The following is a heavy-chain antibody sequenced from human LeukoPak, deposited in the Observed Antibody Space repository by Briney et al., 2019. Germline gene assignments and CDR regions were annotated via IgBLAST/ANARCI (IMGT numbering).Heavy chain of an antibody. J-gene: IGHJ6*02. CDR1: GGSISSGGYY. CDR3: ARVLYGNYGVDV. D-gene: IGHD2-8*01. V-gene: IGHV4-31*03. CDR2: ISYSGST. Sequence: PSETLSLTCTVSGGSISSGGYYWSWIRQHPGKGLEWIGYISYSGSTYYNPSLKSRGTISVDTSKNQFSLKLTSVTAADTAVYYCARVLYGNYGVDVWGQGTTVTVSS.